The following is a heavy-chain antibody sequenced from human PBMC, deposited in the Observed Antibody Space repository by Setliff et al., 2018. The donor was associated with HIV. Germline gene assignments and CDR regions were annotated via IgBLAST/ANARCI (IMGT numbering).Heavy chain of an antibody. CDR2: INPNSGGT. D-gene: IGHD3-3*01. Sequence: ASVKVSCKASGHTFTGYYMHWVRQAPGQGLEWMGWINPNSGGTNYAQKFQGWVTMTRDTSISTAYMELSRLRSDDTAVYYGARLLTTSYNFWGDAFAIWGQGTMVTVSS. J-gene: IGHJ3*02. CDR1: GHTFTGYY. V-gene: IGHV1-2*04. CDR3: ARLLTTSYNFWGDAFAI.